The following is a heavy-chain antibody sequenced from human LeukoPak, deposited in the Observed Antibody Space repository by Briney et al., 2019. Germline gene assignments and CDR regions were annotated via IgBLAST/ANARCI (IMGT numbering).Heavy chain of an antibody. CDR2: IWYDGSNK. CDR3: ARGNNFIGYSYGDY. Sequence: GGSLRLSCAASGFTFSSYGMHWVRQAPGKGLEWVAVIWYDGSNKYYADSVKGRFTISRDNSKNTLYLQMNSLRAEDTAVYYCARGNNFIGYSYGDYWGQGTLVTVSS. D-gene: IGHD5-18*01. CDR1: GFTFSSYG. J-gene: IGHJ4*02. V-gene: IGHV3-33*01.